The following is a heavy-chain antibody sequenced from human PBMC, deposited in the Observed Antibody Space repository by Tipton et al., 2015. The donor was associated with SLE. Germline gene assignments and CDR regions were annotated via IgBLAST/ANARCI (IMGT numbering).Heavy chain of an antibody. CDR1: GGSFSGYY. D-gene: IGHD3-10*01. V-gene: IGHV4-34*01. J-gene: IGHJ4*02. CDR2: IYYGGST. CDR3: AGGGVL. Sequence: TLSLTCAVYGGSFSGYYWSWIRQPPGKGLEWIGYIYYGGSTYYNPSLKSRVTISVDTSKNQFSLKLSSVTAADTAVDYCAGGGVLWGQGTLVTVSS.